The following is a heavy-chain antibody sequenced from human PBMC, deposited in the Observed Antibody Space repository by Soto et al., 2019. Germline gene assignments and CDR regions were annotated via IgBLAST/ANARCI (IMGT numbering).Heavy chain of an antibody. CDR1: GYTLTELS. V-gene: IGHV1-24*01. J-gene: IGHJ6*02. Sequence: ASVKVSCKVSGYTLTELSMHWVRQAPGKGLEWMGGFDPEDGETIYAQKFQGRVTMTTDTSTSTAYMELRSLRSDDTAVYYCARDPCSGGSCYSNYYYYGMDVWGQGTTVTVSS. CDR2: FDPEDGET. CDR3: ARDPCSGGSCYSNYYYYGMDV. D-gene: IGHD2-15*01.